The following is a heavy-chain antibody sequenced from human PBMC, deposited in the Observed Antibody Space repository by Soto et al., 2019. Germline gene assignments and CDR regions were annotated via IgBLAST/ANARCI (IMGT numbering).Heavy chain of an antibody. CDR1: GYTFTSYG. J-gene: IGHJ3*01. Sequence: ASVKVSCKASGYTFTSYGISWVRQAPGQGLEWMGWISAYNGNTNYAQKLQGRVTMTTDTSTSTAYMELRSLRSDDTAVYYCARNHYDSSGYYTPGSWGQGTMVTVSS. CDR3: ARNHYDSSGYYTPGS. V-gene: IGHV1-18*01. CDR2: ISAYNGNT. D-gene: IGHD3-22*01.